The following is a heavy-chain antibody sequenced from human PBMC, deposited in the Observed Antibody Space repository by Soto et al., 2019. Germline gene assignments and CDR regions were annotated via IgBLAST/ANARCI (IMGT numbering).Heavy chain of an antibody. CDR3: ARDSPLARFDY. Sequence: QLQLQESGSGLVKPSQTLSLTCAVSGGSISSGGYSWSWIRQPPGKGLEWIGYIYHSWSTYYNPSLKSRVTISVDRSKNQFSLKLSSVTAADTAVYYCARDSPLARFDYWGQGTLVTVSS. V-gene: IGHV4-30-2*01. CDR1: GGSISSGGYS. J-gene: IGHJ4*02. CDR2: IYHSWST.